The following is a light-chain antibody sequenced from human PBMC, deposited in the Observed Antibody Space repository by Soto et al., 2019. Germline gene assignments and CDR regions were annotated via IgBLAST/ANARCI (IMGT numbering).Light chain of an antibody. CDR3: SSYRSSGTV. CDR2: DVS. Sequence: QSALTQPASVSGSPGQSITISCTGTSSDVGDYNYVSWYQQHPGKAPKLMIYDVSNRPSGVSNRFSGSKSGDTASLTISGLQAEDEADYYCSSYRSSGTVFGGGTKVTVL. CDR1: SSDVGDYNY. J-gene: IGLJ2*01. V-gene: IGLV2-14*01.